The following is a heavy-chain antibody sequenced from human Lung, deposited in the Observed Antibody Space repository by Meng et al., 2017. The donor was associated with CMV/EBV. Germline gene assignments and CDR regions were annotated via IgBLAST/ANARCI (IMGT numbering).Heavy chain of an antibody. CDR3: AKVRVGHCSSTSCDDY. CDR2: IRYDGSNK. D-gene: IGHD2-2*01. Sequence: SXAASGFTFSSYGMHWVRQAPGKGLEWVAFIRYDGSNKYYADSVKGRFTISRDNSKNTLYLQMNSLRAEDTAVYYCAKVRVGHCSSTSCDDYWGQGTLVTVSS. CDR1: GFTFSSYG. V-gene: IGHV3-30*02. J-gene: IGHJ4*02.